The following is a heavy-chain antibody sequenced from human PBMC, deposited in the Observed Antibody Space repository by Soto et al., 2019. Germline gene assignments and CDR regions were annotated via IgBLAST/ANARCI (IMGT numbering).Heavy chain of an antibody. Sequence: PGGSLRLSCEASGFTFSNYNMNWVRQAPGKGLEWLAYISTTRTTIYYAGSVKGRFTIARDNVKSSLYLYMNSLRDEDTAVYYCARVRVGLDYWGQGTLVTVSS. CDR3: ARVRVGLDY. J-gene: IGHJ4*02. D-gene: IGHD3-16*01. CDR2: ISTTRTTI. V-gene: IGHV3-48*02. CDR1: GFTFSNYN.